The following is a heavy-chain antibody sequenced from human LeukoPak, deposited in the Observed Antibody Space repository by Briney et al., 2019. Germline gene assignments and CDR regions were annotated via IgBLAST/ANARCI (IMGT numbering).Heavy chain of an antibody. D-gene: IGHD3-22*01. CDR2: INDYTGDT. Sequence: SETLSLTCTVFGGSFTDYFWTWIRHSPGKGLEWIGEINDYTGDTKYNPSLNSRVSISLEKSKNQLSLGLRSVTAADTAVYYCARGRIAKIVVVHSFSYGMDVRGQGTTVTVSS. J-gene: IGHJ6*02. CDR1: GGSFTDYF. CDR3: ARGRIAKIVVVHSFSYGMDV. V-gene: IGHV4-34*01.